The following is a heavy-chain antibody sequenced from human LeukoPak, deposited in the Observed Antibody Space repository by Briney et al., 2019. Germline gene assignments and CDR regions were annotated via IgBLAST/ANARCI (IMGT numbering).Heavy chain of an antibody. Sequence: PSETLSLTCTVSGASITSYYWSWLRQPPRKGLEWIGSIYYSGNTNYNPSLESRVTISIDTSKNQFSLKLSSVTAADTAVYYCARRLSGGYGNWLDPWGQGTLVTVSS. V-gene: IGHV4-59*01. CDR1: GASITSYY. D-gene: IGHD5-12*01. J-gene: IGHJ5*02. CDR3: ARRLSGGYGNWLDP. CDR2: IYYSGNT.